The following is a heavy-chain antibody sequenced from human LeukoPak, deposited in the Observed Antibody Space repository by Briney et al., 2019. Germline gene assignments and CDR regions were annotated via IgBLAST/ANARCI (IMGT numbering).Heavy chain of an antibody. CDR3: ADCFRGAILGP. V-gene: IGHV3-23*01. CDR2: ITSSGNI. Sequence: GGSLRLSCAASGFPLCSHGMSWGRQAPGKGLEWVSTITSSGNIYYADSVKGRFTISRDNSKNTLFMQMNNLRVEDTALYYCADCFRGAILGPWGQGTLVIVSS. D-gene: IGHD3-10*01. J-gene: IGHJ5*02. CDR1: GFPLCSHG.